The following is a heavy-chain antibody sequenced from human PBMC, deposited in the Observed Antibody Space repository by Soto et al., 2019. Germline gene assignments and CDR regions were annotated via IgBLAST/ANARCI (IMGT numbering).Heavy chain of an antibody. CDR2: INSDGSST. Sequence: GGSLRLSCAASGFTFSSYWMHWVRQAPGKGLVWVSRINSDGSSTSYADSVKGRFTISRDNAKNTLYLQMNSLRGEDTAVYYCARDGYSGSYMGVFDIWGQGTMVTVSS. J-gene: IGHJ3*02. CDR1: GFTFSSYW. D-gene: IGHD1-26*01. V-gene: IGHV3-74*01. CDR3: ARDGYSGSYMGVFDI.